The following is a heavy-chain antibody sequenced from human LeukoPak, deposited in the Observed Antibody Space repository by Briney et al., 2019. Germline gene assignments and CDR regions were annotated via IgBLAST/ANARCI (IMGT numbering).Heavy chain of an antibody. CDR1: GYSISSGYY. V-gene: IGHV4-38-2*01. CDR2: IYHSGSP. Sequence: SETLSLTCAVSGYSISSGYYWGWTRQPPRKGLEWIGSIYHSGSPYYTPSLNSPVNISVDTSKNQFSLKLSSVTAADTAVYYCASADYDFWSGYYLPFDYWGQGTLVTVSS. D-gene: IGHD3-3*01. J-gene: IGHJ4*02. CDR3: ASADYDFWSGYYLPFDY.